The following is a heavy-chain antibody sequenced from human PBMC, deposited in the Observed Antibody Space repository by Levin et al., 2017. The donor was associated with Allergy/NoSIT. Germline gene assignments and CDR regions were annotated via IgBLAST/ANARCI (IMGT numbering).Heavy chain of an antibody. J-gene: IGHJ4*02. CDR3: ARVRRNYDSSGYFDY. CDR1: GDSVSSNSAA. D-gene: IGHD3-22*01. CDR2: TYYRSKWYN. V-gene: IGHV6-1*01. Sequence: LSQTLSLTCAISGDSVSSNSAAWNWIRQSPSRGLEWLGRTYYRSKWYNDYAVSVKSRITINPDTSKNQFSLQLNSVTPEDTAVYYCARVRRNYDSSGYFDYWGQGTLVTVSS.